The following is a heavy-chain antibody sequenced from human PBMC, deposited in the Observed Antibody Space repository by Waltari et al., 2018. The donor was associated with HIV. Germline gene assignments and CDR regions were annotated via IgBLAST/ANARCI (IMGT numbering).Heavy chain of an antibody. Sequence: QLQLQESGPGLVKPSETLSLTCTVSGGSISSSSYYWGWIRQPPGKGLEWIGSIYYSGSTSYNPALKCRVTISVDTSKNQFSLKLSSVTAADTAVYYCARDSFYGSGNDHNWFDPWGQGTLVTVSS. D-gene: IGHD3-10*01. V-gene: IGHV4-39*07. J-gene: IGHJ5*02. CDR3: ARDSFYGSGNDHNWFDP. CDR2: IYYSGST. CDR1: GGSISSSSYY.